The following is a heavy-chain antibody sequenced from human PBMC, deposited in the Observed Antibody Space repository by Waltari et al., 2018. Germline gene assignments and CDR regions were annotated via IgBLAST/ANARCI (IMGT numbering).Heavy chain of an antibody. D-gene: IGHD4-17*01. CDR3: AREAVTTRGLGY. Sequence: QVQLVQSGAEVKKPGASVKVSCKASGYTFTSYGISWVRQAPGQGLEWMGWINPNSGGTNYAQKFQGRVTMTRDTSISTAYMELSRLRSDDTAVYYCAREAVTTRGLGYWGQGTLVTVSS. CDR1: GYTFTSYG. V-gene: IGHV1-2*02. CDR2: INPNSGGT. J-gene: IGHJ4*02.